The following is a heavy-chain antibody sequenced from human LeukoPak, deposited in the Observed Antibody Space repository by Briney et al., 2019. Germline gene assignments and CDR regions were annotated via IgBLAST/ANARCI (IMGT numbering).Heavy chain of an antibody. CDR3: ARVSGTQDY. V-gene: IGHV1-2*02. CDR2: INPNSGGT. D-gene: IGHD6-25*01. Sequence: ASVKVSCKASGFTFTNYYMHWVRQAPGQGLEWMGWINPNSGGTNYAQKFQGRVTMTRDTSISTAYMELSRLRSDDTAVYYCARVSGTQDYWGQGTLVTVSS. CDR1: GFTFTNYY. J-gene: IGHJ4*02.